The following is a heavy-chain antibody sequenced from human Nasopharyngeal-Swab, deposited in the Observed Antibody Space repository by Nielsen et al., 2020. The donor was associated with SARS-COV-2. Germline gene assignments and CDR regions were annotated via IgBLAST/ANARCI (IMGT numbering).Heavy chain of an antibody. V-gene: IGHV4-59*01. CDR3: ARGDILTPYYYMDV. J-gene: IGHJ6*03. D-gene: IGHD3-9*01. CDR1: GGSISSYY. Sequence: SETLSLTCTVSGGSISSYYWNWVRQPPGKGLEWIAYVDYSGSTKYNPSLKSRVTISVDRAKNQVSLKLPSVTAAEPAVYYCARGDILTPYYYMDVWGRGTTVAVSS. CDR2: VDYSGST.